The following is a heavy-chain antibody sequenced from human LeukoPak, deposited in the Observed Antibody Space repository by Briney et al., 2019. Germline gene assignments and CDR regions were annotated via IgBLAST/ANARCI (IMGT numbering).Heavy chain of an antibody. V-gene: IGHV3-30*04. CDR2: ISNDGSNK. Sequence: AGGSLRLSCAASGFTFSTYAMHWARQAPGKGLEWVAVISNDGSNKYYADSVKGRFTISRDNSKNTLYLQMNSLRAEDTAVYYCASLQWLASPPFDYWGQGTLVTVSS. D-gene: IGHD6-19*01. CDR3: ASLQWLASPPFDY. J-gene: IGHJ4*02. CDR1: GFTFSTYA.